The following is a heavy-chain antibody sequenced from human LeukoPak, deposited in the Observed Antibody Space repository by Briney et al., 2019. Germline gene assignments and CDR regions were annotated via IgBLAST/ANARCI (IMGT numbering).Heavy chain of an antibody. CDR2: IFHSGDV. J-gene: IGHJ4*02. V-gene: IGHV4-38-2*02. Sequence: SETLFLTCIVSGYSIISDYFWGGVRQPPGKGPEWIGSIFHSGDVYYNPSLTSRVTLSVDPSNNRFSLKVTSVTAADTAIYYCARVVASTSIDFWGQGTLVTVSS. CDR1: GYSIISDYF. CDR3: ARVVASTSIDF. D-gene: IGHD2-15*01.